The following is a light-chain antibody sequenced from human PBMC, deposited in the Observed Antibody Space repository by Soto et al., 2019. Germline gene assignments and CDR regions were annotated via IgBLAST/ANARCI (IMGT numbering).Light chain of an antibody. CDR3: CAYMGIVV. J-gene: IGLJ2*01. CDR2: EDN. CDR1: SSDIGSYNL. V-gene: IGLV2-23*01. Sequence: QSALTQPASVSVSPGQSITISCTGTSSDIGSYNLVSWYQQHPGKAPKLMIFEDNKRPSGVSNRFSGSKSGNTASLTISGLQAEDEADYYCCAYMGIVVFGGGTKLTVL.